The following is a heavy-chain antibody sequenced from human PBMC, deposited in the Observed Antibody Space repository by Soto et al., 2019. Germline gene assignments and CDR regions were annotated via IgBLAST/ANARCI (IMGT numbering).Heavy chain of an antibody. D-gene: IGHD3-22*01. CDR3: ARQETSSGWENNWFDP. CDR1: GGSCSDYY. Sequence: PSETLSLTCAVYGGSCSDYYWSWIRQPPGKGLEWIGKINHSGNTNYNPSLKSRVTISVDTSKNQFSLKLGSVTAADTAVYYCARQETSSGWENNWFDPWGQGTLVTVSS. CDR2: INHSGNT. J-gene: IGHJ5*02. V-gene: IGHV4-34*01.